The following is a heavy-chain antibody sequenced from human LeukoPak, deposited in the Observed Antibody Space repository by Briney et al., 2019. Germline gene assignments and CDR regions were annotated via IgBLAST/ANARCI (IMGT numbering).Heavy chain of an antibody. J-gene: IGHJ3*02. Sequence: GGSLRLSCAASGFTFDDYAMHWVRQAPGKGLEWVSGISWNSGSIGYADSVKGRFTISRDNAKNSLYLQMNSLRAEDTAVYYCARDLGGAINIWGQGTMVTVSS. CDR3: ARDLGGAINI. CDR1: GFTFDDYA. V-gene: IGHV3-9*01. CDR2: ISWNSGSI. D-gene: IGHD3-16*02.